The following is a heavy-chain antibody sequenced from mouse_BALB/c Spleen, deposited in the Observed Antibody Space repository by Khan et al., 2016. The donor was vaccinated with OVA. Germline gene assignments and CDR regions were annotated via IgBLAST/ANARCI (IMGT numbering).Heavy chain of an antibody. D-gene: IGHD1-1*01. CDR2: INPLVGET. CDR3: ARSYRSDFDY. J-gene: IGHJ2*01. Sequence: VQLQQPGPELVKPGASVKISCKASGYSFTGYFMNWVMQSHGKSLEWNGRINPLVGETFYYQKFKDKATLTVDESSSTAHMELRSLASEDAAVYYCARSYRSDFDYWGQGTTLTGSS. CDR1: GYSFTGYF. V-gene: IGHV1-20*02.